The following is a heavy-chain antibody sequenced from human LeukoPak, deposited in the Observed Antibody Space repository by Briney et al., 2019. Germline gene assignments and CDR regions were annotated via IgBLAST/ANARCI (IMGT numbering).Heavy chain of an antibody. V-gene: IGHV4-38-2*02. D-gene: IGHD5-18*01. Sequence: SESLSLTCSLSGYSISSGYHWGWIRQPPGKGLEWIANINHSGRTSYNPSLKSRVNTSADTSKTRFSLRLSSVTAADTAVYYCARAVGYSYGKYYFDYWGQGTLVTVSS. J-gene: IGHJ4*02. CDR1: GYSISSGYH. CDR2: INHSGRT. CDR3: ARAVGYSYGKYYFDY.